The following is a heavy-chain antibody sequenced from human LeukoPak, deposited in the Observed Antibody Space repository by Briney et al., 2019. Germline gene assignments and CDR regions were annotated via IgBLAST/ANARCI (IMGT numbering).Heavy chain of an antibody. V-gene: IGHV3-7*01. Sequence: GGSLRLSCAASGITFSNYWMSWVRQAPGKGLEWVANISPDGSEKNYAHSVKGRFTISRDNAKNSLSLQMNSLRAEDTAVYYCATEPGIGYAFDIWGQGRMVTVSS. CDR1: GITFSNYW. J-gene: IGHJ3*02. D-gene: IGHD2-15*01. CDR2: ISPDGSEK. CDR3: ATEPGIGYAFDI.